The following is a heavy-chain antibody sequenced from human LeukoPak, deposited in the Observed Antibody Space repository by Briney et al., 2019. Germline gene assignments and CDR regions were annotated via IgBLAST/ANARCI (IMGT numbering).Heavy chain of an antibody. CDR3: ARGVHFWSGYLTTTPYYFDY. CDR2: IYYSGST. V-gene: IGHV4-39*01. Sequence: PSETLSLTCTVSGGSISSSSYYWGWIRQPPGKGLEWIGSIYYSGSTYYNPSLKSRVTISVDTSKNQFSLKLSSVTAADTAVYYCARGVHFWSGYLTTTPYYFDYWGQGTLVTVSS. CDR1: GGSISSSSYY. D-gene: IGHD3-3*02. J-gene: IGHJ4*02.